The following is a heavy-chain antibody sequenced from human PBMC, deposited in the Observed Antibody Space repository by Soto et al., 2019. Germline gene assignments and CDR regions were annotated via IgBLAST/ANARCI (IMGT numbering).Heavy chain of an antibody. CDR2: FYPGDSDP. CDR1: GYSFSSYW. J-gene: IGHJ6*02. V-gene: IGHV5-51*01. Sequence: PGESLKISCKGSGYSFSSYWIAWVRQRPGNGLEWMGIFYPGDSDPRYSPSFQGQVTMSADKSISTAYLQWSSLKASDTAMYYCARRGGSGSYHMDVWGQGTMVTVSS. CDR3: ARRGGSGSYHMDV. D-gene: IGHD3-10*01.